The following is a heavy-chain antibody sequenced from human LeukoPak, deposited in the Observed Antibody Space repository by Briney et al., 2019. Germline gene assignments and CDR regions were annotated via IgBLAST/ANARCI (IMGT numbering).Heavy chain of an antibody. Sequence: SETLSLTCAVYGGSFSGYYWSWIRQPPGKGLEWIGEINHSGSTNYNPSLKSRVTISVDTSKNQFSLKLSSVTAADTAVYYCARVPTVYYDSSGYYGGYYGMDVWGQGTTVTVSS. J-gene: IGHJ6*02. D-gene: IGHD3-22*01. CDR3: ARVPTVYYDSSGYYGGYYGMDV. CDR2: INHSGST. CDR1: GGSFSGYY. V-gene: IGHV4-34*01.